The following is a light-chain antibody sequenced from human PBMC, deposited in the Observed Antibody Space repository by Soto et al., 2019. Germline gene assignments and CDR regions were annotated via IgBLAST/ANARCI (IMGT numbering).Light chain of an antibody. Sequence: DIVMTQSPLSLPVTPREPASISCRSSQSLLHSNGYNYLDWYLQKPGQSPQLLIYLGSNRASGVPDRFSGSGAGTDFTLKISRAEAEDVGVYYCMQALQTPSFGGGTKVEIK. CDR1: QSLLHSNGYNY. CDR2: LGS. J-gene: IGKJ4*01. V-gene: IGKV2-28*01. CDR3: MQALQTPS.